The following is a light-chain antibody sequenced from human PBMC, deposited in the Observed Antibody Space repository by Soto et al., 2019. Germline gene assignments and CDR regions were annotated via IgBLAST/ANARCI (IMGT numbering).Light chain of an antibody. Sequence: QSALTQTASVSGSPGQSITISCTGTSSDVGGHNFVSWYQQHPGKAPKLIIHEVTNRPSGVSNRFSGSKSGNTASLTISGLQAEDEAVYYCCSHSSSITWMFGGGTKLTVL. CDR3: CSHSSSITWM. J-gene: IGLJ3*02. CDR1: SSDVGGHNF. V-gene: IGLV2-14*03. CDR2: EVT.